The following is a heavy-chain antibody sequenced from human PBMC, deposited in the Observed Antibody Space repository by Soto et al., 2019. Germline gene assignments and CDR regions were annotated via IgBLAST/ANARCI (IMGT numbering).Heavy chain of an antibody. CDR3: ARDNRFLEWLLPPSWYFDL. J-gene: IGHJ2*01. Sequence: PGGSLRLSCAASGFTFSSYGMHWVRQAPGKGLEWVAVIWYDGSNKYYADSVKGRFTISRDNSKNTLYLQMNSLRAEDTAVYYCARDNRFLEWLLPPSWYFDLWGRGTLVTVSS. D-gene: IGHD3-3*01. CDR2: IWYDGSNK. CDR1: GFTFSSYG. V-gene: IGHV3-33*01.